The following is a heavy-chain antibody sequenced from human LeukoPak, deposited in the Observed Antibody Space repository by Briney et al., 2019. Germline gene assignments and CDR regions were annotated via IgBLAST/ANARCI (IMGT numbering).Heavy chain of an antibody. V-gene: IGHV1-69*05. CDR1: GGTFSSYA. CDR2: IIPIFGTA. J-gene: IGHJ4*02. D-gene: IGHD5-18*01. CDR3: ASLSNPRGYSYGLPANFDY. Sequence: SVKVSCKASGGTFSSYAFSWVRQAPGQGLEWMGGIIPIFGTANYAQKFQGRVTITTDESTSTANMELSSMRSEDTAVYYCASLSNPRGYSYGLPANFDYWGQGTLVTVSS.